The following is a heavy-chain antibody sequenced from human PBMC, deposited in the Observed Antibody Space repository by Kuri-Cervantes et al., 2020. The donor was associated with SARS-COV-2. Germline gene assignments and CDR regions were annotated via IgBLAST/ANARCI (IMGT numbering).Heavy chain of an antibody. Sequence: GSLRLSCAASGFTFSSYAMHWVRQAPDKGLEWVAVISYDGSNKYYADSVKGRFTISRDNSKNTLYLQMNSLRAEDTAVYYCANVPPTRGYGMDVWGQGTTVTVSS. CDR3: ANVPPTRGYGMDV. V-gene: IGHV3-30-3*01. J-gene: IGHJ6*02. D-gene: IGHD3-10*02. CDR2: ISYDGSNK. CDR1: GFTFSSYA.